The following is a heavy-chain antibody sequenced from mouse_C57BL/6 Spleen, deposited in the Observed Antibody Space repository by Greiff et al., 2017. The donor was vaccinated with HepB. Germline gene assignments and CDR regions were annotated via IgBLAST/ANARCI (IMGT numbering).Heavy chain of an antibody. D-gene: IGHD3-2*02. CDR1: GYTFTDYY. V-gene: IGHV1-76*01. CDR2: IYPGSGNT. J-gene: IGHJ2*01. CDR3: ARTASSGYVGY. Sequence: VQRVESGAELVRPGASVKLSCKASGYTFTDYYINWVKQRPGQGLEWIARIYPGSGNTYYNEKFKGKATLTAEKSSSTAYMQLSSLTSEDSAVYFCARTASSGYVGYWGQGTTLTVSS.